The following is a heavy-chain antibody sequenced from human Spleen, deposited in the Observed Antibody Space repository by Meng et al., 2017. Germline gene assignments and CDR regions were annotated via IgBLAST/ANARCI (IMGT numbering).Heavy chain of an antibody. J-gene: IGHJ4*02. CDR3: AILVDATERDY. CDR1: GYTFSGYY. Sequence: ASVKVSCKASGYTFSGYYIHWVRQAPGQGLEWMGWINPNSGGTHYAQMFQGRVTMTRDTSISTAYMELSRLRSDDTAVYYCAILVDATERDYWGQGTLVTVSS. D-gene: IGHD2-2*01. V-gene: IGHV1-2*02. CDR2: INPNSGGT.